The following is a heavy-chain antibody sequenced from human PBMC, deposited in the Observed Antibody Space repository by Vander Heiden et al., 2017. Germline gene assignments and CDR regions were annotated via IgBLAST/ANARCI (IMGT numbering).Heavy chain of an antibody. Sequence: SASGFTFSNYWMHWVRQAPGKGLMWVSRIYSDGSSTTYADSVKGRFTISRDNAKNTLYMQMNSLRAEDTAVYYCARVPGQGSSGYYFVYWGQGTLVTVYS. V-gene: IGHV3-74*01. CDR2: IYSDGSST. D-gene: IGHD3-22*01. J-gene: IGHJ4*02. CDR3: ARVPGQGSSGYYFVY. CDR1: GFTFSNYW.